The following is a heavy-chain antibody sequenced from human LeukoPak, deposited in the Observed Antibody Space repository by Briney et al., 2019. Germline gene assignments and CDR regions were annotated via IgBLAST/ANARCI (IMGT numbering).Heavy chain of an antibody. V-gene: IGHV1-69*13. D-gene: IGHD6-19*01. J-gene: IGHJ4*02. Sequence: SVKVSCKASGYTFTSYGISWVRQAPGQGLEWMGGIIPIFGTANYAQKFQGRVTITADESTSTAYMELSSLRSEDTAVYYCARGITAVASPFDYWGQGTLVTVSS. CDR1: GYTFTSYG. CDR2: IIPIFGTA. CDR3: ARGITAVASPFDY.